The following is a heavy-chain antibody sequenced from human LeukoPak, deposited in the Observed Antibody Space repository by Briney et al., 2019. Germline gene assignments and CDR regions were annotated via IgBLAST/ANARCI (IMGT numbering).Heavy chain of an antibody. J-gene: IGHJ4*02. Sequence: GASVKVSCKASGYTFTSYDINWVRQASGQGLEWMGWMNPNSGNTGSAQKFQGRVTMTRNTSMSTAYMELSSLRSEDTAVYYCARRQWLVQGGYYFDYWGQGTLVTVSS. CDR1: GYTFTSYD. CDR3: ARRQWLVQGGYYFDY. D-gene: IGHD6-19*01. V-gene: IGHV1-8*01. CDR2: MNPNSGNT.